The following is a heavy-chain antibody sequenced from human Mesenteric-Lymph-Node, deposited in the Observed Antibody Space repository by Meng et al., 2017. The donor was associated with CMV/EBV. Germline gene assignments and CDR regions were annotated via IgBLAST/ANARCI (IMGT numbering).Heavy chain of an antibody. Sequence: SSSAWNWIRQSPSIGLEWLGRTYFRSKWYYDYAVSVKSRITINPDTSKNQFSLQLNSVTPEDTAVYYCARVAAYCSGGSCYQNWFDPWGQGTLVTVSS. CDR1: SSSA. CDR3: ARVAAYCSGGSCYQNWFDP. V-gene: IGHV6-1*01. D-gene: IGHD2-15*01. CDR2: TYFRSKWYY. J-gene: IGHJ5*02.